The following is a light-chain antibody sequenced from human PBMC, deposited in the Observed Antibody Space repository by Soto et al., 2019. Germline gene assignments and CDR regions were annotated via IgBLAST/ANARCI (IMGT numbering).Light chain of an antibody. J-gene: IGLJ1*01. Sequence: QSALTQPASVSGSPGQSITISCTGTSSDVGGYNYVSWYQQHPGKAPKLMIYDVSNRPSGVSNRFSGSKSGNTASLTISGLQAEDEDDYYCISYTSSSNLYVFGTGTKLTVL. CDR1: SSDVGGYNY. CDR3: ISYTSSSNLYV. V-gene: IGLV2-14*01. CDR2: DVS.